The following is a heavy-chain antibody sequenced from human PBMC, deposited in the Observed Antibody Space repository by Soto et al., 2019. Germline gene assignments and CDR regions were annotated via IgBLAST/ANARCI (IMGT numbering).Heavy chain of an antibody. CDR2: MYSEGST. V-gene: IGHV3-66*01. CDR3: ATYAGAPPHLGKLGYFDY. D-gene: IGHD2-2*01. J-gene: IGHJ4*02. CDR1: GFTVSSSY. Sequence: EVQLAESGGGLVQPGGSLRLSCAASGFTVSSSYMSWVRQAPGKGLEWVSVMYSEGSTYYADSVKGRFTIYRDNSKNTLYLQMNSLRAEDTAVYYCATYAGAPPHLGKLGYFDYWGQETLVTVSS.